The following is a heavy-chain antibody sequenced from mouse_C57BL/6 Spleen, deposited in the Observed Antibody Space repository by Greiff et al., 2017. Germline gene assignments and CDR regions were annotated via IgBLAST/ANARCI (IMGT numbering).Heavy chain of an antibody. D-gene: IGHD2-5*01. CDR1: GYTFTSYT. V-gene: IGHV1-4*01. J-gene: IGHJ3*01. CDR2: INPSSGYT. CDR3: ARVSNYEGAY. Sequence: QVHVKQSGAELARPGASVKMSCKASGYTFTSYTMHWVKQRPGQGLEWIGYINPSSGYTKYNQKFKDKATLTADKSSSTAYMQLSSLTSEDSAVYYCARVSNYEGAYWGQGTLVTVSA.